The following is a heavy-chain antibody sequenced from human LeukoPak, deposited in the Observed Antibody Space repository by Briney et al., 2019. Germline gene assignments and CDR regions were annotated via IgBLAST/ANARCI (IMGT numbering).Heavy chain of an antibody. V-gene: IGHV4-59*02. J-gene: IGHJ3*02. D-gene: IGHD3-22*01. CDR2: FHDGGST. Sequence: SETLSLTCSVSGGSVSSYYWSWIRQPPGKGLEWIGFFHDGGSTNYNPSFKSRVTISVDTSKNQVYLKLSSVTAADTAVYFCAKFYFDSSSYYDVFDIWGQGTMVTVSS. CDR1: GGSVSSYY. CDR3: AKFYFDSSSYYDVFDI.